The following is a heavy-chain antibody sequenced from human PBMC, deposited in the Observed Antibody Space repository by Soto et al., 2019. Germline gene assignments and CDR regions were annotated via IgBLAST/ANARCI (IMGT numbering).Heavy chain of an antibody. CDR3: AKWDTSTAFDQ. J-gene: IGHJ4*02. CDR2: IYYIGTA. V-gene: IGHV4-30-4*01. Sequence: VRLQESGPGLVKPSETLSLTCSVSGGPVSRGDLYWSWIRQVPGKGLEWIGDIYYIGTASYNPAIESRVQIAMDTVRRQFFLTLNFETAADSADYFCAKWDTSTAFDQWGQGILVSVTS. D-gene: IGHD5-18*01. CDR1: GGPVSRGDLY.